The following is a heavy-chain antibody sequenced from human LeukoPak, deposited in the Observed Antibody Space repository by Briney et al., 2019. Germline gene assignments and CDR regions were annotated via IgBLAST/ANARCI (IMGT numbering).Heavy chain of an antibody. CDR3: ARDVGHGDYWFDY. V-gene: IGHV1-3*01. J-gene: IGHJ4*02. CDR1: GYTFTSYA. CDR2: INAGNGNT. Sequence: ASVKVSCKASGYTFTSYAMHWVRQAPGQRLEWMGWINAGNGNTKYSQKFQGRVTITRDTSASTAYMEPSSLRSEDTAVYYCARDVGHGDYWFDYWGQGTLVTVSS. D-gene: IGHD4-17*01.